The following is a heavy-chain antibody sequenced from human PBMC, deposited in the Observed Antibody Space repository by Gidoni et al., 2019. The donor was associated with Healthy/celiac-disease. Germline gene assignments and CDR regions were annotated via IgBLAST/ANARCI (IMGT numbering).Heavy chain of an antibody. V-gene: IGHV4-59*08. CDR1: GGSISSYY. CDR3: ARTVLTEADAFDI. CDR2: IYYSGST. J-gene: IGHJ3*02. Sequence: QVQLQESGPGLVKPSETLSLTCTVSGGSISSYYWSWIRQPPGKGLEWIGYIYYSGSTNYNPSLKSRVTISVDTSKNQFSLKLSSVTAADTAVYYCARTVLTEADAFDIWGQGTMVTVSS. D-gene: IGHD6-6*01.